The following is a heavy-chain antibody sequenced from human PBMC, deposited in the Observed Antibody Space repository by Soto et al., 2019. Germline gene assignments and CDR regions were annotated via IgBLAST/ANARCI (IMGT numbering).Heavy chain of an antibody. Sequence: GGSLRLSCAASGFTFSSYGMHWVRQAPGKGLEWVAVIWYDGSNKYYADSVKGRFTISRDNSKNTLYLQMNSLRAEDTAVYYCARDIYSPPGDPAHYGMDVWGQGTMVTVSS. J-gene: IGHJ6*02. V-gene: IGHV3-33*01. CDR3: ARDIYSPPGDPAHYGMDV. D-gene: IGHD4-4*01. CDR1: GFTFSSYG. CDR2: IWYDGSNK.